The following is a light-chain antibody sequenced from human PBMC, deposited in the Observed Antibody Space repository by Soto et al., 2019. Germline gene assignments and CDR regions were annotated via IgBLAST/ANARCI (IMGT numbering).Light chain of an antibody. J-gene: IGLJ1*01. CDR3: SSYAGSNNFV. CDR1: SSDVGGYNY. V-gene: IGLV2-8*01. Sequence: LTQPPSPSGASGQSVTLSRTGTSSDVGGYNYVSWYQQHPGKAPKLMIYEVSKRPSGVPDRFSGSKSGNTASLTVSGLQAEDEADYYCSSYAGSNNFVFGTGTKVTVL. CDR2: EVS.